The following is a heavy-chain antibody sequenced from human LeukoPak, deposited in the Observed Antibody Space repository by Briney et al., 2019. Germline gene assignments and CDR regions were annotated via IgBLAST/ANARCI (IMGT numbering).Heavy chain of an antibody. CDR3: ARDPYAYCGGDCHGYAFDI. J-gene: IGHJ3*02. D-gene: IGHD2-21*02. CDR2: ISYDGSNK. V-gene: IGHV3-30*04. Sequence: GGSLRLSCAASGFIFSSYAMHWVRQAPGKGLEWVAVISYDGSNKYYADSVKGRFTISRDNSKNTLYLQMNSLRAEDTAVYYCARDPYAYCGGDCHGYAFDIWGQGTMVTVSS. CDR1: GFIFSSYA.